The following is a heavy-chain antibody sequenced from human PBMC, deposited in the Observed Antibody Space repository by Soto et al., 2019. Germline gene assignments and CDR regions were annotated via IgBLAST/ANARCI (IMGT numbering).Heavy chain of an antibody. J-gene: IGHJ4*02. Sequence: GGSLRLSCAASGFTFSGSAMHWVRQASGKGLEWVGRIRSKANSYATAYAASVKGRFTISRDDSKNTAYLQMNSLKTEDTAVYYCTRLGSSWYWGEYFDYWGQGTLVTVSS. CDR2: IRSKANSYAT. CDR3: TRLGSSWYWGEYFDY. V-gene: IGHV3-73*01. CDR1: GFTFSGSA. D-gene: IGHD6-13*01.